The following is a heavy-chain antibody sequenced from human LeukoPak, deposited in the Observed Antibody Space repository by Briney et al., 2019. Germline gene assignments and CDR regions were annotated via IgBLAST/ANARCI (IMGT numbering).Heavy chain of an antibody. CDR3: AKDTLSYYDFWSGYYFDY. V-gene: IGHV3-23*01. Sequence: GGSLRLSCAASGFTFSSYAMSWVRQAPGKGLEWVSAISGSGGSTYYADSVKGRFTISRDNSKNTLYLQMNSLRAEDTAVYYCAKDTLSYYDFWSGYYFDYWGQGTLVTVSS. J-gene: IGHJ4*02. D-gene: IGHD3-3*01. CDR1: GFTFSSYA. CDR2: ISGSGGST.